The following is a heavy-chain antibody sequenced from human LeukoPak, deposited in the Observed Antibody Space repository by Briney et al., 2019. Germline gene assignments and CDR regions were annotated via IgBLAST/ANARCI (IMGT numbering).Heavy chain of an antibody. Sequence: PGGSLRLSCAASGFTVSSTYMSWVRQAPGKGLEWVSVIHSGGNAYYADSLKGRFTISRDNSKNTLYLQMNSPRAEDTAVYYCARVPAGFHYDSSGTWGQGTLGTVSS. D-gene: IGHD3-22*01. CDR1: GFTVSSTY. CDR2: IHSGGNA. J-gene: IGHJ4*02. CDR3: ARVPAGFHYDSSGT. V-gene: IGHV3-53*01.